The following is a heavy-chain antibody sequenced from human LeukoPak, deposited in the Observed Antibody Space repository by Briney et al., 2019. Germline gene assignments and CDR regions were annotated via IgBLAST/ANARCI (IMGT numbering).Heavy chain of an antibody. CDR1: GASVSGSNYY. D-gene: IGHD1-26*01. V-gene: IGHV4-39*01. J-gene: IGHJ4*02. CDR3: AKSGGYGLIDY. CDR2: IYSSGST. Sequence: SETLSLTCAVSGASVSGSNYYWGWIRQPPGKGLEWIGNIYSSGSTYYNASLQSRVTISIDTSKNQFSLRLNSVTAADTAMYYCAKSGGYGLIDYWGQGTRVTVSS.